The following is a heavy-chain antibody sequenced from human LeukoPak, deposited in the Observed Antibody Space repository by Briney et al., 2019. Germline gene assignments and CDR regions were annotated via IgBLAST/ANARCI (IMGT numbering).Heavy chain of an antibody. J-gene: IGHJ4*02. CDR1: GFTSSTSA. D-gene: IGHD2-21*02. Sequence: GGSLRLSCAASGFTSSTSAMNWVRQAPGKGPDWVSSITDDGGAAYYSDSVKGRFTISRDNSKNTLYLQMHSLRAEDTAIYYCAKGRLVFSDYWGQGTLVTVSS. CDR2: ITDDGGAA. CDR3: AKGRLVFSDY. V-gene: IGHV3-23*01.